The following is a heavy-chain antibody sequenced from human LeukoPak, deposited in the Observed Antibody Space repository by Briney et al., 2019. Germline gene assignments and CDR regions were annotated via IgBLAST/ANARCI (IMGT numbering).Heavy chain of an antibody. J-gene: IGHJ4*02. V-gene: IGHV5-51*01. Sequence: GESLKISCKGSGYSFTSYWIGWVRQMPGKGLEWMGIIYPGDSDTRYSPSFQGQVTISADKSISTAYLQWSSLKASDTAMYYCASAGHCSSASCYPLSYFDYWGLGTLVTVSS. D-gene: IGHD2-2*01. CDR1: GYSFTSYW. CDR2: IYPGDSDT. CDR3: ASAGHCSSASCYPLSYFDY.